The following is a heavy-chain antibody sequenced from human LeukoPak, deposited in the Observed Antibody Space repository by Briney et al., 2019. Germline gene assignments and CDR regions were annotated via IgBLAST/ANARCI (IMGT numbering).Heavy chain of an antibody. CDR2: IKQDESEK. J-gene: IGHJ5*02. CDR3: ARGVCSSTSCYVNNWFDP. V-gene: IGHV3-7*01. D-gene: IGHD2-2*01. Sequence: GGSLRLSCSASGFTFSNYWMSWVRQAPGKGLEWVANIKQDESEKYYVDSVKGRFTISRDNAKSSLYLQMNSLRAEDTAVYYCARGVCSSTSCYVNNWFDPWGQGTLVTVSS. CDR1: GFTFSNYW.